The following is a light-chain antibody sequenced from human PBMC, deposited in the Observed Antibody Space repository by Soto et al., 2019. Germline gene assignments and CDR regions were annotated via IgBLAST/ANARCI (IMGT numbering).Light chain of an antibody. Sequence: QSALTQSPSVSGARGQRVSISCTGTSSNIGAGFDVHWYQQVPATAPKLLIYGNNNRPSGVPDRFSGSKSGTSASLAITGLQAEDEAAYYCQSYDTNLSGGSLFGTGTKVTVL. V-gene: IGLV1-40*01. CDR1: SSNIGAGFD. CDR3: QSYDTNLSGGSL. CDR2: GNN. J-gene: IGLJ1*01.